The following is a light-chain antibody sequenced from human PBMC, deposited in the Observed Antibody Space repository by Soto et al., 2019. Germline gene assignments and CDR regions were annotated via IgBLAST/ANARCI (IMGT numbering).Light chain of an antibody. J-gene: IGKJ4*01. CDR3: QQANTFPRT. CDR1: QTVNNW. CDR2: ASS. Sequence: DIQMTQSPSSVSASVGDRVTITCRASQTVNNWLAWYQQRPGKAPKLLIYASSTLQGGVPSRFSGSGSGTDFTLTISSLQPEDFATYYCQQANTFPRTFGGGTKVDIK. V-gene: IGKV1-12*01.